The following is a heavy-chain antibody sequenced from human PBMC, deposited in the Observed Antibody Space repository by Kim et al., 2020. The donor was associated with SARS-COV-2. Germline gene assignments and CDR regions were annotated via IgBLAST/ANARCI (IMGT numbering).Heavy chain of an antibody. CDR2: INHSGST. Sequence: SETLSLTCAVYGGSFSGYYWSWIRQPPGKGLEWIGEINHSGSTNYNPSLKSRVTISVDTSKNQFSLKLSSVTAADTAVYYCASDPYFWSGTKGVGYWGQGTLVTVSS. J-gene: IGHJ4*02. CDR1: GGSFSGYY. V-gene: IGHV4-34*01. D-gene: IGHD3-3*01. CDR3: ASDPYFWSGTKGVGY.